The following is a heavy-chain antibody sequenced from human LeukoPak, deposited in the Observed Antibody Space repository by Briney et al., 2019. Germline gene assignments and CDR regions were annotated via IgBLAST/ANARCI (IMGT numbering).Heavy chain of an antibody. CDR3: ARDAYSSFWCDY. CDR2: IYYSGST. Sequence: SETLSLTCTVSGGSISSYYWSWIRQPPGKGLEWIGYIYYSGSTNYNPSLKSRVTISVDTSKNQFSLKLSSVTAADTAVYYCARDAYSSFWCDYWGQGTLVTVSS. J-gene: IGHJ4*02. CDR1: GGSISSYY. V-gene: IGHV4-59*01. D-gene: IGHD5-12*01.